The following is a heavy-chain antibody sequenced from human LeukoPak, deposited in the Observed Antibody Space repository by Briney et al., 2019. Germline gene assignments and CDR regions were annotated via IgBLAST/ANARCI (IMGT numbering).Heavy chain of an antibody. V-gene: IGHV3-7*01. Sequence: PGGSLRLSCAASGFTFSSYWMSWVRQAPGKGLEWVANIKQDGSEKYYVDSVKGRFTISRDNAKNSLYLQMNSLRAEDTAVYYCASLKVGYCSGGTCYSDYWGQGTLVTVSS. D-gene: IGHD2-15*01. CDR1: GFTFSSYW. J-gene: IGHJ4*02. CDR3: ASLKVGYCSGGTCYSDY. CDR2: IKQDGSEK.